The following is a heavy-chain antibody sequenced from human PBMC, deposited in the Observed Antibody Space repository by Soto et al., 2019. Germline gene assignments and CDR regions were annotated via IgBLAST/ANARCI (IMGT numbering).Heavy chain of an antibody. D-gene: IGHD6-19*01. J-gene: IGHJ4*02. Sequence: ASVKVSCKASGYTFTGYYMNWVRQAPGQGLEWMGWINPNSGGTNYAQKFQGRVTMTRDTSISTAYMELSRLRSDDTAVYYYARDLIAVQSDYWGQGTLVTVSS. CDR2: INPNSGGT. CDR3: ARDLIAVQSDY. CDR1: GYTFTGYY. V-gene: IGHV1-2*02.